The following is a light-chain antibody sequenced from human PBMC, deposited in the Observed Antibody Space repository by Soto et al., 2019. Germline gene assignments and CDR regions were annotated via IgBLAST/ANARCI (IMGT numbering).Light chain of an antibody. CDR2: DNN. J-gene: IGLJ2*01. Sequence: QSVLTQPPSVSAAPGQKVTISCSGSSSNIGSNYVSWYQRLPGTAPKLLIYDNNKRPSGIPDRFSGSRSGTSATLGITGLQTGDEADYYCGTWDSSLSTGVVFGGGTKLTVL. V-gene: IGLV1-51*01. CDR3: GTWDSSLSTGVV. CDR1: SSNIGSNY.